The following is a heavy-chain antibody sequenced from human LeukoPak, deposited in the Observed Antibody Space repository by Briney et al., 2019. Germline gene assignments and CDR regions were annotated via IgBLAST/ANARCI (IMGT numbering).Heavy chain of an antibody. D-gene: IGHD3-9*01. CDR3: ARDVSDYHILTAYTSDMAY. V-gene: IGHV1-2*02. J-gene: IGHJ4*02. CDR2: INPNSGGT. CDR1: GYTFTGYY. Sequence: ASVKVSCKASGYTFTGYYMHWVRPAPGQGLEWMEWINPNSGGTNYAQKFQGRVTMTRDTSISTAYMELSRLRSDDTAVYYCARDVSDYHILTAYTSDMAYWGQGTLVTVSS.